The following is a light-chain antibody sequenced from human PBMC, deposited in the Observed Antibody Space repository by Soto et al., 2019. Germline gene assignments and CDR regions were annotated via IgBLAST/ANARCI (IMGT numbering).Light chain of an antibody. CDR1: QGISNY. CDR2: AVS. Sequence: DIQMTQSPSSLSGSVGDIVTITCRASQGISNYLAWYQQKPGKVPKILIYAVSTLQSGVPSRFSGRGSGTDFTLTISSLQTEDVATYYCQKYNSAPLTFGQGTRLEI. J-gene: IGKJ5*01. CDR3: QKYNSAPLT. V-gene: IGKV1-27*01.